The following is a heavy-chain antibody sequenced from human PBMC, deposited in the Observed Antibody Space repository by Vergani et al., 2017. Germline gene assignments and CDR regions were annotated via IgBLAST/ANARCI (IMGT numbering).Heavy chain of an antibody. CDR1: GFTFSDYY. D-gene: IGHD2-15*01. V-gene: IGHV3-11*01. CDR3: ARVRYCSGGSCSPYFYYYYYYMDV. J-gene: IGHJ6*03. Sequence: QVQLVESGGGLVKPGGSLRLSCAASGFTFSDYYMSWIRQAPGKGLEWVSYISSSGSTIYYADSVKGRFTISRDNAKNSLYLQMNSLSAEDTAVYYCARVRYCSGGSCSPYFYYYYYYMDVWGKGTTVTVSS. CDR2: ISSSGSTI.